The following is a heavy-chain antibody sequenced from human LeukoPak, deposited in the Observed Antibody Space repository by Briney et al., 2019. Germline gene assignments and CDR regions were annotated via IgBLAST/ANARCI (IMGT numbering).Heavy chain of an antibody. J-gene: IGHJ3*01. D-gene: IGHD3-22*01. Sequence: GGSLRLSCAASGFTFSSYGMHWVRQAPGKGLEWVAVISYDGTNKYYADSVKGRFTISRDNSKNTLYLQMNSPRAEDTAVYYCAIYYDSSGYETMNAFDFWGQGTMVTVSS. V-gene: IGHV3-30*03. CDR3: AIYYDSSGYETMNAFDF. CDR2: ISYDGTNK. CDR1: GFTFSSYG.